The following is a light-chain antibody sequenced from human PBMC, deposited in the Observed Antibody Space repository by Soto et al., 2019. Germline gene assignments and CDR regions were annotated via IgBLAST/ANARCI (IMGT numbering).Light chain of an antibody. CDR1: SSDIGRYNY. V-gene: IGLV2-14*03. Sequence: QSALTQPASVSGSPGQSITISCTGTSSDIGRYNYVSWYQHSPGKAPKFIIYDVSDRPSGVSNRFSGSKSGTTASLTISGLQAEDEADYYCGSYTSSDTMIFGGGTKVTVL. CDR2: DVS. CDR3: GSYTSSDTMI. J-gene: IGLJ2*01.